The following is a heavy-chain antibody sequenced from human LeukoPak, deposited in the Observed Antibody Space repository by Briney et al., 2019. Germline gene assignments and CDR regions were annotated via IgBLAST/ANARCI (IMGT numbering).Heavy chain of an antibody. CDR2: IYPGDSDT. Sequence: GEPLKISCQGSGSSFTSYWIGWARPLPGKGLEWMGIIYPGDSDTRYSPSFQGQVTISDDKSISTAYLQWSSLKASDTAMYYCPRRYSSSWYGYYFDYWGQGTLVTVSS. J-gene: IGHJ4*02. D-gene: IGHD6-13*01. V-gene: IGHV5-51*01. CDR1: GSSFTSYW. CDR3: PRRYSSSWYGYYFDY.